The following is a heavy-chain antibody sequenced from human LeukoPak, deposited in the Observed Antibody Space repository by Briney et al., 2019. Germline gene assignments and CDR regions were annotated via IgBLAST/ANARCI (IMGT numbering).Heavy chain of an antibody. CDR2: INPSGGST. CDR3: AGTKGDYYDSSGYYHDAFDI. CDR1: GYTFTSYY. Sequence: ASVKVSCKASGYTFTSYYMHWVRQAPGQGLEWMGIINPSGGSTSYAQKFQGRVTMTRDTSISTAYMELSRLRSDDTAVYYCAGTKGDYYDSSGYYHDAFDIWGQGTMVTVSS. V-gene: IGHV1-46*01. J-gene: IGHJ3*02. D-gene: IGHD3-22*01.